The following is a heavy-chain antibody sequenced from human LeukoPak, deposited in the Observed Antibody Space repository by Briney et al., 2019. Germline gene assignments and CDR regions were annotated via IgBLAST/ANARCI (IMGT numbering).Heavy chain of an antibody. J-gene: IGHJ5*02. CDR1: GGSFSGYY. V-gene: IGHV4-31*11. D-gene: IGHD3-3*01. Sequence: KASETLSLTCAVYGGSFSGYYWSWIRQHPGKGLEWIGYIYYSGSTYYNPSLKSRVTISVDTSKNQFSLKLSSVTAADTAVYYCARAGYYDFWSGYSSLGSENWFDPWGQGTLVTVSS. CDR3: ARAGYYDFWSGYSSLGSENWFDP. CDR2: IYYSGST.